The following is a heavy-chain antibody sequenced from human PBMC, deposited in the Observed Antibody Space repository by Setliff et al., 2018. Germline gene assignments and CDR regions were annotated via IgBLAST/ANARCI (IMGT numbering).Heavy chain of an antibody. CDR2: IMTDGSGK. V-gene: IGHV3-7*01. D-gene: IGHD2-8*02. CDR3: VTDWSGPENTFGY. CDR1: GFIFSSSQ. Sequence: GGSLRLSCAASGFIFSSSQMSWVRQAPGKGLEGVAMIMTDGSGKYYVDSVEGRFTISRDNTKNSLDLQMTSLRAEDAAVYYCVTDWSGPENTFGYWGQGTLVTVSS. J-gene: IGHJ4*02.